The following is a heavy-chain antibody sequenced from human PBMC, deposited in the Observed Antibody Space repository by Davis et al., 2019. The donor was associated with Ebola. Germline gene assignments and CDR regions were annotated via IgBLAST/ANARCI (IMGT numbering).Heavy chain of an antibody. J-gene: IGHJ4*02. V-gene: IGHV3-7*03. D-gene: IGHD3-16*01. Sequence: GGSLRLSCAASGFTLSGYWMSWVRQAPGKGLEWVANIKQDGSEKYYVDSMKGRFTISRDNAQNSLYLQMNSLRAEDTAVYYCARGGFNYHWGYFDYWGQGALVTVSS. CDR1: GFTLSGYW. CDR2: IKQDGSEK. CDR3: ARGGFNYHWGYFDY.